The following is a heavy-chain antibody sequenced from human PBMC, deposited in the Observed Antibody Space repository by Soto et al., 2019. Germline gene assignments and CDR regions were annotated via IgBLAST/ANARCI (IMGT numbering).Heavy chain of an antibody. V-gene: IGHV3-23*01. CDR3: ARDLYGGNSPFDY. Sequence: PGGSLRLSCAASGFTFSSYAMNWVRQAPGKGLEWVSVISGSGSSTSYADSVKGRFTISRDNAKNTLYLQMNSRRAEDTAVYYCARDLYGGNSPFDYWGQGTLVTVSS. J-gene: IGHJ4*02. D-gene: IGHD2-21*02. CDR1: GFTFSSYA. CDR2: ISGSGSST.